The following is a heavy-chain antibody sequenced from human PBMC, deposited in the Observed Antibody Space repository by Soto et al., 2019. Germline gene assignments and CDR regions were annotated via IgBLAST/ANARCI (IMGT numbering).Heavy chain of an antibody. CDR1: GFSVSTSGVG. J-gene: IGHJ6*02. CDR3: AHKGGRGAGMDV. CDR2: IYWDNDK. D-gene: IGHD2-15*01. V-gene: IGHV2-5*02. Sequence: QITLKESGPTLVKPTQTLTLTCTFSGFSVSTSGVGVAWIRQSPGKALEWLALIYWDNDKRYSPFLQSRVTITKDTSKYQVVLTMTNMDPVDTATYYCAHKGGRGAGMDVWGQGTTVTVSS.